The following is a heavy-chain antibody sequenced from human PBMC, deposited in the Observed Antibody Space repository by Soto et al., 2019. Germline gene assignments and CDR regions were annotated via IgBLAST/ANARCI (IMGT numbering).Heavy chain of an antibody. CDR1: GFACSDYY. Sequence: GGSLRLSCATSGFACSDYYRGWIRQVPGKGLEWVSYINNSSHHADYADSVKGRFAISRDNAKSSLYLEMRSLSVDDTAVYYCVRGGTRYYFDRSGQESWGQGVLVTVSS. D-gene: IGHD3-22*01. V-gene: IGHV3-11*06. J-gene: IGHJ5*02. CDR2: INNSSHHA. CDR3: VRGGTRYYFDRSGQES.